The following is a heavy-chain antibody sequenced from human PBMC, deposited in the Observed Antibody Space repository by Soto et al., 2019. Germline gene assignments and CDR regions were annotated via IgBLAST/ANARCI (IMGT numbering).Heavy chain of an antibody. CDR1: GGTFSSYA. CDR3: ARENGDGYKLGNWFDP. J-gene: IGHJ5*02. Sequence: SVKVSCKASGGTFSSYAISWVRQAPGQGLEWMGGIIPIFGTANYARKFQGRVTITADESTSTAYMELSSLRSEDTAVYYCARENGDGYKLGNWFDPWGQGTLVTVSS. D-gene: IGHD5-12*01. CDR2: IIPIFGTA. V-gene: IGHV1-69*13.